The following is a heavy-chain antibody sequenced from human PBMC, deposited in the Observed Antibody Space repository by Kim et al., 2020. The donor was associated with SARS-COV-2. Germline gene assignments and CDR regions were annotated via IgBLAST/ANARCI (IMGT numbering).Heavy chain of an antibody. CDR2: ISSNGGST. D-gene: IGHD3-10*01. V-gene: IGHV3-64D*09. Sequence: GGSLRLSCSASGFTFSSYAMHWVRQAPGKGLEYVSAISSNGGSTYYADSVKGRFTISRDNSKNTLYLQMSSLRAEDTAVYYCVKDPNGRIWFGEGDGMDVWGQGTTVTVSS. J-gene: IGHJ6*02. CDR1: GFTFSSYA. CDR3: VKDPNGRIWFGEGDGMDV.